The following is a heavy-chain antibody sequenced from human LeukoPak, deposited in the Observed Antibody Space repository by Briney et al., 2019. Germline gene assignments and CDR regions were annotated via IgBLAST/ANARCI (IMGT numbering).Heavy chain of an antibody. CDR1: GYSLTGVS. V-gene: IGHV1-24*01. CDR3: AMGDPYQMLEY. CDR2: FDLDGAGET. D-gene: IGHD2-2*01. J-gene: IGHJ4*02. Sequence: ASVRVSCKVSGYSLTGVSKYWVRQAPGKGLEWMGGFDLDGAGETFFAQKFEGRVTMTEDTSTDTVYMELSSLRSDDTAVYYCAMGDPYQMLEYWGQGTLVTVSS.